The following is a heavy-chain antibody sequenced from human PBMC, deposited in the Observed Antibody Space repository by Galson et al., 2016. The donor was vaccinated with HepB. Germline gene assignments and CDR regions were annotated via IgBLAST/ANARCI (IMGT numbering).Heavy chain of an antibody. CDR3: ARDRQRPYYFYGMDV. V-gene: IGHV3-7*01. J-gene: IGHJ6*02. CDR1: GLTFTDYW. D-gene: IGHD6-25*01. CDR2: IKEDGSEI. Sequence: LRLSCAASGLTFTDYWMSWVRQAPGKGLEWVANIKEDGSEITYVDSVRGRFTISRDNAKNSLFLQMNRLRVEDTAVYYCARDRQRPYYFYGMDVWGHGTTVTVSS.